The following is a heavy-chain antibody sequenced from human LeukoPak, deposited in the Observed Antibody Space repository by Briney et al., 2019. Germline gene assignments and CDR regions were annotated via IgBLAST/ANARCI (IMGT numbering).Heavy chain of an antibody. CDR3: ARANYYDFWSGKPGTYYYYYYMDV. Sequence: SETLSLPCTVSGGPINSYYWLWLRQPPGKGLVGIGYLYYSGSTNQNPSLKSRVTLSVDTSKKQFSLKLGPVTAADTAVYYWARANYYDFWSGKPGTYYYYYYMDVWGKGTTVTVSS. CDR1: GGPINSYY. J-gene: IGHJ6*03. D-gene: IGHD3-3*01. V-gene: IGHV4-59*01. CDR2: LYYSGST.